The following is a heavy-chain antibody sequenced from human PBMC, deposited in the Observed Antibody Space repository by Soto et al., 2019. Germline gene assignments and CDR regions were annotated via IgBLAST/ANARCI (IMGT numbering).Heavy chain of an antibody. J-gene: IGHJ4*02. D-gene: IGHD3-3*01. Sequence: GESLKISCKVSGYSFTSYWIGWVRQMPGKGLEWMGIIYPGDSDTRYSPSFQGQVTISADKSISTAYLQWSSLKASDTAMYYCARFLRFWEWYNSGFEDWGQGTLGTVSS. CDR1: GYSFTSYW. CDR3: ARFLRFWEWYNSGFED. V-gene: IGHV5-51*01. CDR2: IYPGDSDT.